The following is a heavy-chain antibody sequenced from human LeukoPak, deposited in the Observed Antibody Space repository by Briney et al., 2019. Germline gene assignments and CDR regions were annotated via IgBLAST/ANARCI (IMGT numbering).Heavy chain of an antibody. Sequence: GESLKISCKGSGYSFTSYWIGWVRQAPGQGIEWMGWISAYNGNTNYAQKLQGRVTITTDTSTRTAYMELRSLRSDDTAVFYCARDSYDSSGNYLDYWGQRTLVTVSS. CDR3: ARDSYDSSGNYLDY. J-gene: IGHJ4*02. CDR1: GYSFTSYW. CDR2: ISAYNGNT. V-gene: IGHV1-18*04. D-gene: IGHD3-22*01.